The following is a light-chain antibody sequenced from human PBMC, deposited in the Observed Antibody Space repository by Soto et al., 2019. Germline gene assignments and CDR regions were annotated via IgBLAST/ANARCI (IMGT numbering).Light chain of an antibody. CDR1: SSDVGGYNY. CDR2: DVS. CDR3: CSYAGSYSYV. Sequence: QSVLTQPASVSGSPGQSITISCTGTSSDVGGYNYVSWYQQLPGKAPKLMIYDVSKRPSGVPDRFSGSKSGNTASLTISGLQAEDEADYYCCSYAGSYSYVFGTGTKVTVL. V-gene: IGLV2-11*01. J-gene: IGLJ1*01.